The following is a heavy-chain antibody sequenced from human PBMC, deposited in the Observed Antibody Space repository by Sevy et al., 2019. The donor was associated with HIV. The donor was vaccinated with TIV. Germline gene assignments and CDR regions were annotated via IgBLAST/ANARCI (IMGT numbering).Heavy chain of an antibody. CDR3: AHETFGRFES. Sequence: GGSLRLSCAASGFTFSANWMNWVRQAPGKGLEWVANIKGEGSDKNYVDSVEGRFTISRDNDKNLLYLQMNSLRVEETAVYYCAHETFGRFESWGQGTLVTVSS. V-gene: IGHV3-7*01. CDR1: GFTFSANW. J-gene: IGHJ4*02. CDR2: IKGEGSDK. D-gene: IGHD3-16*01.